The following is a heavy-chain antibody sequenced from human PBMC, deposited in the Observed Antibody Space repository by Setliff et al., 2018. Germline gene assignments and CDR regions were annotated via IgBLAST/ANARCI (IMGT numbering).Heavy chain of an antibody. D-gene: IGHD2-2*01. CDR2: NNVY. CDR3: ARGPPDFVVVPAAAKFDY. J-gene: IGHJ4*02. Sequence: GASVKVSCKTSGFRFTSFGFSWVRQAPGQGLEWMGWNNVYARKFQGRVTMTIDTPTSTAYMELRSLRSDDTAVYYCARGPPDFVVVPAAAKFDYWGQGTLVTVSS. V-gene: IGHV1-18*01. CDR1: GFRFTSFG.